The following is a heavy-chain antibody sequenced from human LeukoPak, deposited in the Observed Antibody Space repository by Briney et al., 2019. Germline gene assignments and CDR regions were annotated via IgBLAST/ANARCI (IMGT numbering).Heavy chain of an antibody. V-gene: IGHV3-30-3*01. Sequence: GGSLRLSCAASGFTFSSYAMHWVRQAPGKGLEWVAVISYDGSNKYYADSVKGRFTISRDNSKNTLYLQMNSLRAEDTAVYYCARGGGIAARDSWGLIWGQGTLVTDSS. CDR1: GFTFSSYA. J-gene: IGHJ4*02. CDR3: ARGGGIAARDSWGLI. CDR2: ISYDGSNK. D-gene: IGHD6-6*01.